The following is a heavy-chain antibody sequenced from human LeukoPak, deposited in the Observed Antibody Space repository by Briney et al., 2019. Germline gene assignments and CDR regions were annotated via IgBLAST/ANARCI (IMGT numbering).Heavy chain of an antibody. Sequence: SETLSLTCNVSGASISSHYWNWIRQPAGKELEWIGRIYNTGSTYYNPSLKSRVTISVDTSKNQFSLKLSSVTAADTAVYYCARGCSGGSCYYGMDVWGQGTTVTVSS. CDR3: ARGCSGGSCYYGMDV. CDR1: GASISSHY. D-gene: IGHD2-15*01. V-gene: IGHV4-4*07. J-gene: IGHJ6*02. CDR2: IYNTGST.